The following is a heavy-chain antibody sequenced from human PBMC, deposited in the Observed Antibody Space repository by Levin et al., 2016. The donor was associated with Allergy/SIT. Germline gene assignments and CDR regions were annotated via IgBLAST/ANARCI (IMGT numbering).Heavy chain of an antibody. CDR2: INPNSGGT. CDR3: ARVLRTGIVVVPAAIPGY. D-gene: IGHD2-2*01. V-gene: IGHV1-2*02. J-gene: IGHJ4*02. CDR1: GYTFTGYY. Sequence: ASVKVSCKASGYTFTGYYMHWVRQAPGQGLEWMGWINPNSGGTNYAQKFQGRVTMTRDTSISTAYMELSRLRSDDTAVYYCARVLRTGIVVVPAAIPGYWGQGTLVTVSS.